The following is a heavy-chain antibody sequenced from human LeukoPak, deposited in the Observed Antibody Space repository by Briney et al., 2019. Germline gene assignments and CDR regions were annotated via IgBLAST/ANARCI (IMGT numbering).Heavy chain of an antibody. CDR3: ATYSSLNAREFQY. V-gene: IGHV3-7*01. D-gene: IGHD3-22*01. CDR1: GFTFSDYW. J-gene: IGHJ1*01. Sequence: GGSLRLSCEGSGFTFSDYWMSWVRQAPGKGLEWVANIKTDGSEKYYVDSVKGRFTISRDNAKNSLYLQMNSLRAEDTAVYYCATYSSLNAREFQYWGQGTLVTVSS. CDR2: IKTDGSEK.